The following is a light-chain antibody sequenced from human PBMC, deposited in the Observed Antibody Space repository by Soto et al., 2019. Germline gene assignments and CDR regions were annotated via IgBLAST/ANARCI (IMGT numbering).Light chain of an antibody. CDR2: EVT. CDR1: SSDVGGDNF. Sequence: LTQPASVSGSPGQSITISCTGSSSDVGGDNFVSWYQQHPGKAPKLMIHEVTNRPSGVSNRFSGSKSGNTASLTISGLQAEHEADYYCISYISISTLEGDVFGTGTKANVL. CDR3: ISYISISTLEGDV. V-gene: IGLV2-14*01. J-gene: IGLJ1*01.